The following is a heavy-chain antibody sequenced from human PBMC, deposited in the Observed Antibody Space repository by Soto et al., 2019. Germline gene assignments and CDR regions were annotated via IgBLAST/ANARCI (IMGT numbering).Heavy chain of an antibody. J-gene: IGHJ3*02. V-gene: IGHV1-18*01. CDR3: ARVTRSAVEGTRPFDI. CDR1: GYTFTKYG. Sequence: QVQLVQSGAEVKEPGASVRVSCKASGYTFTKYGISWVRQAPGQGLEWMGWFSVYNGDTRSAQRLQGRVTMTADTSTTTAYMELRSLRSDDTAVYYCARVTRSAVEGTRPFDIWGQGTVVSVSS. D-gene: IGHD1-1*01. CDR2: FSVYNGDT.